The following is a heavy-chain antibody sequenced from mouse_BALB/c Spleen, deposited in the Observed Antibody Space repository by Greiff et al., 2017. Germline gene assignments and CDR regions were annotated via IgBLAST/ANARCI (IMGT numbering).Heavy chain of an antibody. CDR3: ARSPYYGNSYWYFDV. CDR1: GYTFTSYV. J-gene: IGHJ1*01. CDR2: INPYNDGT. D-gene: IGHD2-10*01. Sequence: EVQLQESGPELVKPGASVKMSCKASGYTFTSYVMHWVKQKPGQGLEWIGYINPYNDGTKYNEKFKGKATLTSDKSSSTAYMELSSLTSEDSAVYYCARSPYYGNSYWYFDVWGAGTTVTVSS. V-gene: IGHV1-14*01.